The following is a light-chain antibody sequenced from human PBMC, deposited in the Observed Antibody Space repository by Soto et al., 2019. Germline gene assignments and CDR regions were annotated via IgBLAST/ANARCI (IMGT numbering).Light chain of an antibody. CDR3: QQSYSTPRT. CDR2: DAS. V-gene: IGKV1-39*01. CDR1: QSVSTY. J-gene: IGKJ1*01. Sequence: DIEMTQSPATLSASVGDRATLTCRASQSVSTYLNWYQQRPGKAPSLLIYDASTLQRGVPSRFSGSGSGTDFTLTISNLQSEDFATYYCQQSYSTPRTFGQGTKVDIK.